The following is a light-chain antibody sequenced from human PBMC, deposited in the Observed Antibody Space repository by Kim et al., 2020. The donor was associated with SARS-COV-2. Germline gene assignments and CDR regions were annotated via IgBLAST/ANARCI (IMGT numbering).Light chain of an antibody. J-gene: IGKJ4*01. Sequence: DIVMNQSPDSLAVSLGERATINCRSSQSISHSSNNNNYLAWYQQKPGQPPKLLIYWASTRESGVPDRFSGSGSGTDFTLTISSLQAEDVAVYYCQQFYTSPLTFGGGTKVDIK. CDR1: QSISHSSNNNNY. CDR3: QQFYTSPLT. V-gene: IGKV4-1*01. CDR2: WAS.